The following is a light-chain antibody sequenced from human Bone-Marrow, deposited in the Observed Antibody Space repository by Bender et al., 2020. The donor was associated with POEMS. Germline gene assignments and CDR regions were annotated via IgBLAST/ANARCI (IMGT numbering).Light chain of an antibody. V-gene: IGLV1-44*01. CDR1: SSNIGAHA. J-gene: IGLJ3*02. CDR3: AVWDDSLNGWV. Sequence: QSVLTQPPSASGTPGQRVTISCSGGSSNIGAHAVNWYQHLPATAPKLLIYSSHRRPSEVPDRFSGSRSGTSASLAISGLQSEDEADYYWAVWDDSLNGWVFGGGTKLTVL. CDR2: SSH.